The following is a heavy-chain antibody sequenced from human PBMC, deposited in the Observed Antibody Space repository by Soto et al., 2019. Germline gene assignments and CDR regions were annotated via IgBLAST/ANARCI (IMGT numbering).Heavy chain of an antibody. CDR1: GFSLSTSVVG. CDR3: AHSFGRGQYYYGSEINWFDP. J-gene: IGHJ5*02. CDR2: IYWDDDK. Sequence: QITLKESGPTLVKPTQTLTLTCTFSGFSLSTSVVGVGWIRQPPGKALEWLALIYWDDDKRYSPSLKSRLTITKDTSKNQVVLTMTNMDPVDTATYYCAHSFGRGQYYYGSEINWFDPWGQGTLVTVSS. V-gene: IGHV2-5*02. D-gene: IGHD3-10*01.